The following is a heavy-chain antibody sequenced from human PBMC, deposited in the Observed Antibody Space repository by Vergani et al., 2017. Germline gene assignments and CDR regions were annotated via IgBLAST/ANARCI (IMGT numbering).Heavy chain of an antibody. D-gene: IGHD1-7*01. Sequence: EVQLVESGGGLVQPGRSLRLSCAASGFTFDNYAIHWVRQAPGKGLEWVSGISWNGGSVGYADSVKGRFTISRDNAKNSLFLQMNSLRAEDTAVYYCAKDLPNWNYASGAFDYWGQGTLVTVSS. V-gene: IGHV3-9*01. CDR2: ISWNGGSV. CDR1: GFTFDNYA. CDR3: AKDLPNWNYASGAFDY. J-gene: IGHJ4*02.